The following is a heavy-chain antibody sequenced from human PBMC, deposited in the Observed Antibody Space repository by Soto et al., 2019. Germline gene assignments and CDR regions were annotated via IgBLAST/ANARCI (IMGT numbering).Heavy chain of an antibody. V-gene: IGHV3-30*18. CDR1: GFTFSSYG. CDR2: ISYDGSNK. CDR3: AKSRSGRSIAAIDY. D-gene: IGHD6-6*01. Sequence: GGSLRLSCAASGFTFSSYGMHWVRQAPGKGLEWVAVISYDGSNKYYADSVKGRFTISRDNSKNTLYLQMNSLRAEDTAVYYCAKSRSGRSIAAIDYWGQGTLVTVSS. J-gene: IGHJ4*02.